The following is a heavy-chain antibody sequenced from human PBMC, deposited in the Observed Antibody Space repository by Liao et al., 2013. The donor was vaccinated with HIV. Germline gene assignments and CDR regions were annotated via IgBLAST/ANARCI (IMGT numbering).Heavy chain of an antibody. D-gene: IGHD2/OR15-2a*01. V-gene: IGHV4-61*02. CDR3: ARDFLRAFDI. CDR2: IYTGMSTTGTT. CDR1: GDLIRRDNYY. J-gene: IGHJ3*02. Sequence: QVRLQESGPGLVKPSQTLSLTCTVSGDLIRRDNYYWTWIRQPAGKGLEWIGHIYTGMSTTGTTNYNPSLKSRVTISVDTSKNQFSLKLSSVTAADTAVYYCARDFLRAFDIWGQGTMVTVSS.